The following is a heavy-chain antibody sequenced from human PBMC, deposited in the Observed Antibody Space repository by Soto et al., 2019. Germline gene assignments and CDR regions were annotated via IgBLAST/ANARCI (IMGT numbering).Heavy chain of an antibody. CDR2: IIPIFGTA. J-gene: IGHJ6*02. CDR1: GVTFSSYA. CDR3: ARPRSGEQPVLAYYYGMDV. D-gene: IGHD1-26*01. V-gene: IGHV1-69*13. Sequence: GASVKVSCKASGVTFSSYAISWVRQAPGQGLEWMGGIIPIFGTANYAQKFQGRVTITADESTSTAYMELSSLRSEDTAVYYCARPRSGEQPVLAYYYGMDVWGQGTTVTVS.